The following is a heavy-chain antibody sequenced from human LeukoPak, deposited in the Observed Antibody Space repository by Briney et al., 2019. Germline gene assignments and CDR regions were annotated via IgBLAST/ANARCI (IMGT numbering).Heavy chain of an antibody. CDR2: ISYNGNNK. J-gene: IGHJ4*02. CDR3: AREAEGNDY. Sequence: PGRALRLSCAASGFTLRSYATHWVRQAPGKGLEWVAVISYNGNNKYYAESVKGRFTISRDNSRNTLYLQMNSLRAEDTAVYYCAREAEGNDYWGQGTLVTVSS. CDR1: GFTLRSYA. D-gene: IGHD2-15*01. V-gene: IGHV3-30-3*01.